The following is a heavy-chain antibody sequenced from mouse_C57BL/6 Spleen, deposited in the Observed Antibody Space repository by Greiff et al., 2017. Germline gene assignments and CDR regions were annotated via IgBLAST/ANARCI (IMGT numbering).Heavy chain of an antibody. D-gene: IGHD1-1*01. CDR3: ARGDGSSDGDYAMDY. J-gene: IGHJ4*01. V-gene: IGHV1-26*01. CDR2: INPNNGGT. CDR1: GYTFTDYY. Sequence: EVQLQQSGPELVKPGASVKISCKASGYTFTDYYMNWVKQSHGKSLEWIGEINPNNGGTSYNQKFKGKATLTVDKSSSTAYMELRSLTSEDSAVYYCARGDGSSDGDYAMDYWGQGTSVTVSS.